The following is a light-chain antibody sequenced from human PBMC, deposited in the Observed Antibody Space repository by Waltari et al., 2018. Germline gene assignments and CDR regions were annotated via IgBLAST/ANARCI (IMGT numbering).Light chain of an antibody. V-gene: IGKV1-NL1*01. CDR1: QGISNS. CDR2: AAS. CDR3: QLYYGDSLT. Sequence: DIQMTQSPSFLSASVGDTVTITCRASQGISNSLAWYQQKPGEAPKLLLSAASRLESGVPSRFSGSGSGTDYTLTISRLQPEDLATYFCQLYYGDSLTFGGGTKVEIK. J-gene: IGKJ4*01.